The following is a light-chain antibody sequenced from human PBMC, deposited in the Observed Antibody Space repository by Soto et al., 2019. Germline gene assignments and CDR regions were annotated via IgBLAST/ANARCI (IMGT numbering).Light chain of an antibody. Sequence: QSVLTQPASVSGSPGQSITISCTGTSSDVGLYDYVSWYQQHPGKAPQLMIYAVSNRPSGVSNRFSASKSGNTASLTISGLQAEDEADYYCCSYAGSFVVFGGGTKVTVL. CDR3: CSYAGSFVV. V-gene: IGLV2-14*01. CDR2: AVS. J-gene: IGLJ2*01. CDR1: SSDVGLYDY.